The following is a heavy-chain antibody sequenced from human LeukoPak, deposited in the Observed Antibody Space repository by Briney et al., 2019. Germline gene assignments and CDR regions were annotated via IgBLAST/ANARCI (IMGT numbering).Heavy chain of an antibody. Sequence: PGRSLRLSCAASGSTFDDYAMHWVRQAPGKGLEWVSGISWNSGSIGYADSVKGRFTISRDNAKNSLYLQMNSLGAEDTALYYCAKDRDRNDALDYWGQGTLVTVSS. CDR2: ISWNSGSI. D-gene: IGHD1-1*01. CDR3: AKDRDRNDALDY. J-gene: IGHJ4*02. V-gene: IGHV3-9*01. CDR1: GSTFDDYA.